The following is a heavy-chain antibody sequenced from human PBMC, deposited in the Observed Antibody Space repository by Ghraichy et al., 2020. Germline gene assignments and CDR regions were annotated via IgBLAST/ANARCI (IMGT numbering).Heavy chain of an antibody. CDR3: AKEGRCLGYYFDY. J-gene: IGHJ4*02. CDR1: GFKFRNYG. D-gene: IGHD5/OR15-5a*01. CDR2: INVSGGTT. Sequence: GGSLRLSCAASGFKFRNYGMTWVRQAPGKGLEWVADINVSGGTTNYADSVKGRFTISRDNSKNTLFLQMNSLRADDTAIYYCAKEGRCLGYYFDYWGQGILVTVSS. V-gene: IGHV3-23*01.